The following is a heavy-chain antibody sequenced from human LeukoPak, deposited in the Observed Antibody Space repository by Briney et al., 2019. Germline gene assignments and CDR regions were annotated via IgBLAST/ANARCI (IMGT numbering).Heavy chain of an antibody. J-gene: IGHJ6*03. D-gene: IGHD4-17*01. CDR1: GFTFDDYG. V-gene: IGHV3-20*04. CDR2: INSNGGST. CDR3: ARGAYGAASDYYYYMDV. Sequence: GGSLRLSCAASGFTFDDYGMSWVRQAPGKGLEWVSGINSNGGSTGYADSVKGRFTISRDNAKNSLYLQMNSLRAEDTALYYCARGAYGAASDYYYYMDVWGKGTTVTVSS.